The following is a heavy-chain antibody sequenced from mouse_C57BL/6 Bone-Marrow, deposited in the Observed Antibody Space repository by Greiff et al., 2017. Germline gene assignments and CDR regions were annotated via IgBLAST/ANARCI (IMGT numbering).Heavy chain of an antibody. V-gene: IGHV1-74*01. CDR2: IHPSDSDT. CDR3: ANTYGNYSMDY. CDR1: GYTFTSYW. Sequence: QVQLQQPGAELVKPGASVKVSCKASGYTFTSYWMHWVKQRPGQGLEWIGRIHPSDSDTNYNQKFKGKATLTVDNSSSTAYMQLSSLTSEDSAVYYSANTYGNYSMDYWGQGTSVTVSA. J-gene: IGHJ4*01. D-gene: IGHD2-10*02.